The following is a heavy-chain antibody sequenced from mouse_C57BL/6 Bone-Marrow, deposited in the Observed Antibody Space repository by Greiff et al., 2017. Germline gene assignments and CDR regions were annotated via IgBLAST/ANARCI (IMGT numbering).Heavy chain of an antibody. CDR3: ARWCLRGFAY. CDR1: GYTFTSYW. J-gene: IGHJ3*01. Sequence: QVQLQQSGAELVMPGASVKLSCKSSGYTFTSYWMHWVKQRPGTGLEWIGEIDPSDSYTNYNQKFKGKSTLTVDKSSSAAYMQLSSLTSEDSAVYYCARWCLRGFAYWGQGTLVTVSA. CDR2: IDPSDSYT. V-gene: IGHV1-69*01. D-gene: IGHD1-1*01.